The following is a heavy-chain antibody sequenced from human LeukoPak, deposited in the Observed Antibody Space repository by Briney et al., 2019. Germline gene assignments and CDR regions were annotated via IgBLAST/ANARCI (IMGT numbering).Heavy chain of an antibody. CDR1: GFTFSDYS. J-gene: IGHJ4*02. Sequence: GGSLRLSCAASGFTFSDYSMNWVRQAPGKGLEWISYIGIDSGNTNYADSVKGRFTISGDKAKNSPYLQMNSLRVEDTAVYYCARDYKYAFDNWGQGTLVTVSS. D-gene: IGHD5-24*01. CDR2: IGIDSGNT. CDR3: ARDYKYAFDN. V-gene: IGHV3-48*01.